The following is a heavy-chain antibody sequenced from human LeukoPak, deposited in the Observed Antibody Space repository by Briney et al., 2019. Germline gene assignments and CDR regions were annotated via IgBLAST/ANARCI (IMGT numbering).Heavy chain of an antibody. CDR1: GYSFTSYW. CDR2: INPGDSES. CDR3: ARRYDSSGFHVSDAFDM. V-gene: IGHV5-51*01. Sequence: GESLKISCKGSGYSFTSYWIGWVRQMPGKGLEWMGMINPGDSESEYSPSFQGQVTMSVDKSSSTAFLQWNSLKVADTAMYFCARRYDSSGFHVSDAFDMWGQGTMVTVSS. J-gene: IGHJ3*02. D-gene: IGHD3-22*01.